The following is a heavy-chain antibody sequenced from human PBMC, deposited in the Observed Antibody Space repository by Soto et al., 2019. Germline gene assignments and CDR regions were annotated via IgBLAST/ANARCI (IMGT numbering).Heavy chain of an antibody. J-gene: IGHJ4*02. CDR2: GGTI. V-gene: IGHV4-39*01. CDR3: ATYGGDTGRFDY. CDR1: GGSISSSRYD. Sequence: KPSETLSLTCSVSGGSISSSRYDWTWIRQPPGKGLEWINGGTIYFNPSLRSRVTISVDTSKNQFSLRLSSVTAADTAVYYCATYGGDTGRFDYWGQGNLVTVSS. D-gene: IGHD4-17*01.